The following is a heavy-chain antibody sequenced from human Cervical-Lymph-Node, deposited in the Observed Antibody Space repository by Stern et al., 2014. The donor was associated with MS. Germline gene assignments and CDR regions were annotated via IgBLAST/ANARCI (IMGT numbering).Heavy chain of an antibody. CDR1: GYSFTIYY. CDR2: IYPYDSDT. CDR3: ARHVQGFDY. V-gene: IGHV5-51*01. J-gene: IGHJ4*02. Sequence: VQLVQSGVEVKKPGESLKISCKLSGYSFTIYYIAWVRQMPGKGLEWMGVIYPYDSDTTYSPSFQVQVTISADKSITTAYLQWSSLRASDTAMYYCARHVQGFDYWGQGTLVTVSS.